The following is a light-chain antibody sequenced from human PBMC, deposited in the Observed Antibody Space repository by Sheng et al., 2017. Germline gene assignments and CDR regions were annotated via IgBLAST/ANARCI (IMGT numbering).Light chain of an antibody. CDR1: QNIISN. Sequence: DIQMTQSPSSLSASVGDRVTITCRASQNIISNLNWYQQNQGKPLRSDLWCIQFAKWGPIQVSGRGXGTDFTLTISSLQPEDFATYYCQQTYRIPPITFGQGTRLDIK. V-gene: IGKV1-39*01. CDR3: QQTYRIPPIT. J-gene: IGKJ5*01. CDR2: CI.